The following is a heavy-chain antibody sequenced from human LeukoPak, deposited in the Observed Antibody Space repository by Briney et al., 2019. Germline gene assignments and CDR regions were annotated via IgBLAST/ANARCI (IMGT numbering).Heavy chain of an antibody. D-gene: IGHD4-17*01. CDR2: FSTSGST. J-gene: IGHJ4*01. CDR3: ARHLIIHNNYGDLSLWYFDY. V-gene: IGHV4-61*02. Sequence: PSETLSLTCTVSGGSIDSDSYSWSWVRQPAGKGLEWIGRFSTSGSTYYNPSLKSRVTISVDMSKNQFSLKLSSVTAADTAVYYCARHLIIHNNYGDLSLWYFDYWGHGTLVTVSS. CDR1: GGSIDSDSYS.